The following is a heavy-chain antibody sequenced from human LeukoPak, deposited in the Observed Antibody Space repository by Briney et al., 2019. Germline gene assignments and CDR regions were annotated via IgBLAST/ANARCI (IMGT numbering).Heavy chain of an antibody. D-gene: IGHD3-9*01. V-gene: IGHV3-30*02. CDR1: GFTFSSYG. J-gene: IGHJ4*02. Sequence: GGSLRLSCAASGFTFSSYGMHWVRQAPGKGLEWVAFIRYDGSNKYYADSVKGRFTISRDNSNNTLYLQMNSLRAEDTAVYYCAKGFSGGILTGYPDYWGQGTLVTVSS. CDR2: IRYDGSNK. CDR3: AKGFSGGILTGYPDY.